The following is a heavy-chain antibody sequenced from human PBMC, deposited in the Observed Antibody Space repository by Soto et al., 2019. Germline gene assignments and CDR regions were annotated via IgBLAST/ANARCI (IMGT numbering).Heavy chain of an antibody. D-gene: IGHD3-22*01. CDR3: ARNDDSSAEAALDP. J-gene: IGHJ5*02. V-gene: IGHV4-30-4*01. Sequence: SETLSLTCTVSGGSISSGDYYWSWIRQPPGKGLEWIGYIYYSGGTYYNPSLKSRVTISVDTSKNQFSLKLSSVTAADTAVYYCARNDDSSAEAALDPWGKGTLVTVYS. CDR2: IYYSGGT. CDR1: GGSISSGDYY.